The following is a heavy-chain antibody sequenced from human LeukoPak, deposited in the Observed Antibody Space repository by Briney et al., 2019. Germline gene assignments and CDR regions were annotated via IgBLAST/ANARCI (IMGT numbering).Heavy chain of an antibody. CDR2: ISISGSKT. D-gene: IGHD5-24*01. CDR3: AKAEMATITGY. Sequence: PGGSLRLSCAASEFDFSSHAMTWVRQAPGKGLEWVSAISISGSKTYYADSVKGRFTISRDNSKNTLYLQMNSLRAEDTAVYYCAKAEMATITGYWGQGTLVTVSS. V-gene: IGHV3-23*01. CDR1: EFDFSSHA. J-gene: IGHJ4*02.